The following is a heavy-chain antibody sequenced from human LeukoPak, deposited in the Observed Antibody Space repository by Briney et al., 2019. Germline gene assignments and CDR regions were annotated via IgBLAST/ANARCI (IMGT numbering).Heavy chain of an antibody. CDR3: ARRWGYYFDY. Sequence: SETLSLTCTVSGGSISSYYWSWILQPPGKGLEWIGYIYYSGSTNYNPSLKSRVTISVDTSKNQFSLKLSSVTAADTAVYYCARRWGYYFDYWGQGTLVTVSS. CDR1: GGSISSYY. D-gene: IGHD3-16*01. CDR2: IYYSGST. V-gene: IGHV4-59*08. J-gene: IGHJ4*02.